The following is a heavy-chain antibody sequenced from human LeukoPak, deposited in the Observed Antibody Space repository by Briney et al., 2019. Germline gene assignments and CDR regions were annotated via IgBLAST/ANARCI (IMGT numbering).Heavy chain of an antibody. CDR3: ARIANSVYYYYDF. CDR1: GFTFSTYS. J-gene: IGHJ4*02. Sequence: GGSLRLSCAASGFTFSTYSMDWVRQAPGKGLEWVSSISGSSNYIYYADSVKGRFTISRDNAKNSLYLLMNSLRAEDTAVYYCARIANSVYYYYDFWGQGTLVTVPS. V-gene: IGHV3-21*01. CDR2: ISGSSNYI. D-gene: IGHD3-22*01.